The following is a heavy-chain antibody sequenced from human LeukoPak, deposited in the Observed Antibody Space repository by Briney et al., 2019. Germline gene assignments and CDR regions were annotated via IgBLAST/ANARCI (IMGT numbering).Heavy chain of an antibody. Sequence: ASVTVSFKASGYTFTIYGISWVRQAPGQGLEWMGWISAYNGNTNYAQKLQGRVTMTTDTSTSTAYMELRSLRSADTAVYYCAREECSSTSCQVPYYYYGMDVWGQGTTVTVSS. J-gene: IGHJ6*02. V-gene: IGHV1-18*01. D-gene: IGHD2-2*01. CDR3: AREECSSTSCQVPYYYYGMDV. CDR2: ISAYNGNT. CDR1: GYTFTIYG.